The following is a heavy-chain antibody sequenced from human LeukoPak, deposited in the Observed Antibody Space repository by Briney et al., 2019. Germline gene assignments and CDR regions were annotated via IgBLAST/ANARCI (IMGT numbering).Heavy chain of an antibody. CDR1: GFTLSDYR. CDR3: ARDQRLDAAGLGDYDY. CDR2: FISASTYI. V-gene: IGHV3-21*01. J-gene: IGHJ4*02. Sequence: GGSLRPSCAPSGFTLSDYRTNWVRQPPGKGLGWVSSFISASTYIYYADSVRGRFTISRDNAKDSVSLQMNSLRVDDTAVYYCARDQRLDAAGLGDYDYWGQGTLVSVSS. D-gene: IGHD6-19*01.